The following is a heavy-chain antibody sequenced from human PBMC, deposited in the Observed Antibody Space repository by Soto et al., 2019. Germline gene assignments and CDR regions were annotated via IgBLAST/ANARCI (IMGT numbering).Heavy chain of an antibody. CDR1: GFTFSSYG. J-gene: IGHJ6*02. CDR2: ISYDGSNK. CDR3: AKDSGMDV. V-gene: IGHV3-30*18. Sequence: QVQLVESGGGVVQPGRSLRLSCAASGFTFSSYGMHWVRQAPGKGLEWVAVISYDGSNKYYADSVKGRFTISRDNSKXXXXXXXXXXRAEDTAVYYCAKDSGMDVWGQGTTVTVSS.